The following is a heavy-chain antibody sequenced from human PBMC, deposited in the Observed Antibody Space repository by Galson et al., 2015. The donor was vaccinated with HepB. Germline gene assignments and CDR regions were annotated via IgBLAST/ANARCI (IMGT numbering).Heavy chain of an antibody. J-gene: IGHJ4*02. V-gene: IGHV4-59*08. Sequence: LSLTCSVSGGSITTNYWSWIRQPPGKGLEWIGYIYNSESTDYNPSLRGRVTISLDTSKNQFSLKLNSVTAADTAVYYCARVQSGFSYGLIDYWGQGTLITVSS. CDR3: ARVQSGFSYGLIDY. CDR2: IYNSEST. CDR1: GGSITTNY. D-gene: IGHD5-18*01.